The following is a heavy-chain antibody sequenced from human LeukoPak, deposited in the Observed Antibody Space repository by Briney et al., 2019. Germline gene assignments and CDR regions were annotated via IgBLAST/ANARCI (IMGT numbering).Heavy chain of an antibody. J-gene: IGHJ3*02. V-gene: IGHV3-48*01. Sequence: GGSLRLSCAASGFTFSSYSMNWVRQAPGKGLEWVSYISSSSSTIYYADSVKGRFTISRDNAKNSLYLQMNSLRAEDTAVYYCARGLGYESFDIWGQGTMVTVSS. D-gene: IGHD6-13*01. CDR2: ISSSSSTI. CDR3: ARGLGYESFDI. CDR1: GFTFSSYS.